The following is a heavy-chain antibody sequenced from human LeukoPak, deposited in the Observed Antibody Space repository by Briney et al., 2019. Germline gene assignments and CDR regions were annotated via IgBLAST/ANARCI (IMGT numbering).Heavy chain of an antibody. V-gene: IGHV4-4*02. CDR2: IYYSGST. J-gene: IGHJ4*02. CDR1: AGSISSTNW. D-gene: IGHD6-13*01. CDR3: ARAYSSSWSRLDY. Sequence: PSGTLSLTCGVAAGSISSTNWWSWVRQPPGQGLEWIGYIYYSGSTNYNPSLKRRVTISGDTSKNQFSLKLSSVTTADTAVYYCARAYSSSWSRLDYWGQGTLVTVSS.